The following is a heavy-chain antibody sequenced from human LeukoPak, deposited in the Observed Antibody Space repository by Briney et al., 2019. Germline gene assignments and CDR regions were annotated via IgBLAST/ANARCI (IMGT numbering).Heavy chain of an antibody. J-gene: IGHJ4*02. V-gene: IGHV3-43*01. CDR3: AKDMGYSSSCFDY. CDR1: GFTFDDYT. Sequence: GGSLRLSCAASGFTFDDYTMHWVRQAPGKGLEWVSLISWDGGSTYYADSVKGRFTISRDNSKNSLYLQMNRLRTEDTALYYCAKDMGYSSSCFDYWGQGTLVTVSS. D-gene: IGHD6-6*01. CDR2: ISWDGGST.